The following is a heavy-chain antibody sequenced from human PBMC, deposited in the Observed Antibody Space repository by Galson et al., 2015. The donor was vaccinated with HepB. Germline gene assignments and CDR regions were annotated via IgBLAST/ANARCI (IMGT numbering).Heavy chain of an antibody. J-gene: IGHJ4*02. CDR1: GFTFSNAW. Sequence: SLSLSFAASGFTFSNAWMSWVRQAPGKGLEWVGRIKSKTDGGTTDYAAPVKGRFTISRDDSKNTLYLQMNSLKTEDTAVYYCTTVRREVKNYDFWSGYYIEPYFDYWGQGTLVTVSS. V-gene: IGHV3-15*01. D-gene: IGHD3-3*01. CDR2: IKSKTDGGTT. CDR3: TTVRREVKNYDFWSGYYIEPYFDY.